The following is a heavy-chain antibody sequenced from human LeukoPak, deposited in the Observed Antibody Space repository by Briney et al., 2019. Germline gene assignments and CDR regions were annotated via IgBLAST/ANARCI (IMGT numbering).Heavy chain of an antibody. CDR2: IYYSGST. V-gene: IGHV4-39*07. D-gene: IGHD4-17*01. Sequence: SETLSLTCTVSGGSISSSSYYWGWIRQPPGKGLEWIGSIYYSGSTYYNPSLKSRVTISVDTSKNQFSLKLSSVTAAGTAVYYCARVSSGDYGFGVGYWGQGTLVTVSS. CDR3: ARVSSGDYGFGVGY. J-gene: IGHJ4*02. CDR1: GGSISSSSYY.